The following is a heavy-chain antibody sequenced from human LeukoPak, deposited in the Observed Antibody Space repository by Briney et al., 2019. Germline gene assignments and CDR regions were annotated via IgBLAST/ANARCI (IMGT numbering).Heavy chain of an antibody. J-gene: IGHJ4*02. D-gene: IGHD5-18*01. Sequence: PGGSLRLSCAASGFTFSSHSMNWVRQAPGKGLEWVSSISSSSSYIYYADSVKGRFTISRDNAKNSLYLQMNSLRAEDTAVYYCARVQGLLILPAVPPDYWGQGTLVTVSS. V-gene: IGHV3-21*01. CDR2: ISSSSSYI. CDR3: ARVQGLLILPAVPPDY. CDR1: GFTFSSHS.